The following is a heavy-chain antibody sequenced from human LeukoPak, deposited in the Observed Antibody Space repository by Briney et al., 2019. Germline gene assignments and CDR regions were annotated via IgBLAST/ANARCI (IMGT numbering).Heavy chain of an antibody. CDR2: ISCSGAST. D-gene: IGHD6-19*01. V-gene: IGHV3-23*01. Sequence: GSLRLSCSASGFTFINHAMNWVRQVPGKGLEWVSAISCSGASTYFADSVRGRFTISRDNSKNTLYLQMNSLRAEDTAIYYCARTVAGDNWGQGTLVTVSS. CDR1: GFTFINHA. CDR3: ARTVAGDN. J-gene: IGHJ4*02.